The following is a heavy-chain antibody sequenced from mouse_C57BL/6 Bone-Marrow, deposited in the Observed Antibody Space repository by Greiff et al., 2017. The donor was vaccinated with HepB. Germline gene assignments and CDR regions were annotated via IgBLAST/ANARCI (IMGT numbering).Heavy chain of an antibody. J-gene: IGHJ3*01. CDR3: AKITTVVEGFAY. CDR2: ISSGGSYT. CDR1: GFTFSSYG. D-gene: IGHD1-1*01. Sequence: DVMLVESGGDLVKPGGSLKLSCAASGFTFSSYGMSWVRQTPDKRLEWVATISSGGSYTYYPDSLKGRFTISRDNAKNTLYLQMSSLKSEDTAMYYCAKITTVVEGFAYWGQGTLVTVSA. V-gene: IGHV5-6*02.